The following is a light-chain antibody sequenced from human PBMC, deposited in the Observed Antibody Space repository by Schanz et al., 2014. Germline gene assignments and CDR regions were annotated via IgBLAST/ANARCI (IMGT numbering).Light chain of an antibody. CDR3: CSYAGSSTLV. Sequence: QSALTQPASVSGSPGQSITISCTGTSSDIGSYNLVSWYQQHPDKAPKLMIYEGSKRPSGVSNRFSASKSGNTASLTISRLQAEDEADYYCCSYAGSSTLVFGGGTLLTVL. CDR1: SSDIGSYNL. J-gene: IGLJ2*01. CDR2: EGS. V-gene: IGLV2-23*01.